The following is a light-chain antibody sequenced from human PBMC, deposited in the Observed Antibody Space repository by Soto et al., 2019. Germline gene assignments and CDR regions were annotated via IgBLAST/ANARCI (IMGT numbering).Light chain of an antibody. J-gene: IGKJ4*01. CDR1: QSVPSNY. CDR2: GAS. V-gene: IGKV3-20*01. CDR3: QQYDSSHVT. Sequence: EIVLTQSPGTLSLSPGERATLSCRASQSVPSNYLAWYRQKPGQAPRLLIYGASRRATGVPDRFSGSGSGTDFTLTISRLEPEDFAVFYCQQYDSSHVTFGGGTNVEI.